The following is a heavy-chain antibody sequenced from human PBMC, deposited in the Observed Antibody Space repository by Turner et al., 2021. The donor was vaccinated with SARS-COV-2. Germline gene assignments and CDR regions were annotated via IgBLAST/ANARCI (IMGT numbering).Heavy chain of an antibody. D-gene: IGHD6-13*01. Sequence: QQQLQESGPGLVKSSATLSITCTDAGGTISSSSYYWGWIRQPPGKGLEWIGSIYYSGNTYYNPSLKSRVTISVDTSKNHFSLKLSSVTAADTAVYYCARHLGLPAASYLSRFDPWGQGTLVTVSS. J-gene: IGHJ5*02. CDR2: IYYSGNT. CDR1: GGTISSSSYY. V-gene: IGHV4-39*01. CDR3: ARHLGLPAASYLSRFDP.